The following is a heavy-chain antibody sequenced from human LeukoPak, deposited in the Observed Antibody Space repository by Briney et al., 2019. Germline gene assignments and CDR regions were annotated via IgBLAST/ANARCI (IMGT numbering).Heavy chain of an antibody. J-gene: IGHJ4*02. V-gene: IGHV3-30*02. D-gene: IGHD2-2*01. CDR1: GFTFSSYG. Sequence: GGSLRLSCAASGFTFSSYGMHWVRQAPGKGLEWVAFIRYDGSNKYYADSVKGRFTISRDNSKNTLYLHVNSLRPEDTAVYYCATLTAYCSSISCHDYWGQGTLVTVSS. CDR3: ATLTAYCSSISCHDY. CDR2: IRYDGSNK.